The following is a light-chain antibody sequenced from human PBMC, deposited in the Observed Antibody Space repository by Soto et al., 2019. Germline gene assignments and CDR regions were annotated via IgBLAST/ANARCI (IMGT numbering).Light chain of an antibody. J-gene: IGKJ1*01. CDR1: QSISGS. CDR2: DVS. V-gene: IGKV1-5*01. Sequence: HXXQXXXTLSSSXXDRXTITFRASQSISGSLAWCLHRPGEALKLLIYDVSTLESGVPSRFSGFGSGTEFTLSISGLQPDDFGTYYCQQYYMGWTFGQGTKVDI. CDR3: QQYYMGWT.